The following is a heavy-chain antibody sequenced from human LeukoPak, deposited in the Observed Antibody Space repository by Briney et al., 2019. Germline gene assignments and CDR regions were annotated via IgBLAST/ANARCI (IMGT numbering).Heavy chain of an antibody. CDR3: ATTSLDFWSGYCFDY. V-gene: IGHV3-48*02. Sequence: GRSLRLSCAASGFTFSSYSMNWVRQAPGKGLEWVSYISSSSSTIYYADSVKGRFTISRDNAKNSLYLQMNSLRDEDTAVYYCATTSLDFWSGYCFDYWGQGTLVTVSS. CDR1: GFTFSSYS. D-gene: IGHD3-3*01. CDR2: ISSSSSTI. J-gene: IGHJ4*02.